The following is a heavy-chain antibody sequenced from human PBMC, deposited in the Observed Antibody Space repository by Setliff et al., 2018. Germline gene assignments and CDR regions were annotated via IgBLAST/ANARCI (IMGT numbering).Heavy chain of an antibody. J-gene: IGHJ4*02. Sequence: ASVKVSCQASGYTFTGYYMHWVRQAPGQGLEWMGRINPNSGGTNYAQKFQGRVTMTRDTSISTAYMELSRLRSDDTAVYYCARGPLQYYFDSSGYEYYFDYWGQGTLVTVSS. V-gene: IGHV1-2*06. CDR3: ARGPLQYYFDSSGYEYYFDY. CDR1: GYTFTGYY. D-gene: IGHD3-22*01. CDR2: INPNSGGT.